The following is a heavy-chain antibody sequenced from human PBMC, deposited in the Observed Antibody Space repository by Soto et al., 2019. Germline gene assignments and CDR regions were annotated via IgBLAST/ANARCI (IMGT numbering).Heavy chain of an antibody. CDR1: GYTFTSYA. CDR2: IDAGNGNT. D-gene: IGHD4-17*01. CDR3: AKAEPYGDYGLGY. Sequence: ASVKVSCKASGYTFTSYAMHWVRQAPGQRLEWMGWIDAGNGNTKYSQKFQGRVTITRDTSASTAYMELSSLRSEDTAVYYCAKAEPYGDYGLGYWGQGTLVTVSS. J-gene: IGHJ4*02. V-gene: IGHV1-3*01.